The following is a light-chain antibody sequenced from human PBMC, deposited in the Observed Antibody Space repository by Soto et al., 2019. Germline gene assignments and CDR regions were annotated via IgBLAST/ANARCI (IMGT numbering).Light chain of an antibody. CDR3: QHYNFWPHS. CDR2: YTS. CDR1: QYVGTR. Sequence: EIVLTQSPATLSSSPVETATLSCRASQYVGTRLAWYQHKPGQAPRLLIYYTSNRATGIPARFSGSGSGTEFTLTISGLQSEDVSIYFCQHYNFWPHSFGQGTKVDIK. V-gene: IGKV3D-15*01. J-gene: IGKJ2*01.